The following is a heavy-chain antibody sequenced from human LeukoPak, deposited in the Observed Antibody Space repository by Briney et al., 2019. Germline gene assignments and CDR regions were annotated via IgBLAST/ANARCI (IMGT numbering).Heavy chain of an antibody. CDR1: GGSISSYY. D-gene: IGHD6-13*01. V-gene: IGHV4-59*01. J-gene: IGHJ4*02. CDR3: ARGDSSSWYKVDYFDY. CDR2: IYYSGST. Sequence: SETLSLTCTVSGGSISSYYWSWIRQPPGKGLEWIGYIYYSGSTNYNPSLKSRVTISVDTSKNQFSLRLSSVTAADTAVYYCARGDSSSWYKVDYFDYWGQGTLVTVS.